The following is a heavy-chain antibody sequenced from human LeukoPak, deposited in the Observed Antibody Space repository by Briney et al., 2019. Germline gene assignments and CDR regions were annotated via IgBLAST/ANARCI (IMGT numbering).Heavy chain of an antibody. CDR3: ARASFNVVFGNWFDP. CDR1: SGSIGSSSNY. V-gene: IGHV4-39*01. D-gene: IGHD2-8*01. CDR2: VYYSGST. J-gene: IGHJ5*02. Sequence: SETLSLTCTVSSGSIGSSSNYWGWIRQAPGKGLEWIGNVYYSGSTFYNPSLKSRVAISVDTSKNQFSLKLRSVTAADTAIYYCARASFNVVFGNWFDPWGQGTLVTVSS.